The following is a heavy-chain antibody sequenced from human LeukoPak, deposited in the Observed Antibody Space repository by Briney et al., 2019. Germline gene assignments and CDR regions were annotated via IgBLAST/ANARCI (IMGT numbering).Heavy chain of an antibody. CDR3: AKVAKYYYGSETYYFFEH. CDR1: GFTFSSYE. Sequence: GGSLRLSCAASGFTFSSYEMNWVRQAPGKGLEWVANINQDGTEKYYVDSVKGRFTISRDNAKNSVYLQMNSLKVEDTAVYYCAKVAKYYYGSETYYFFEHWGQGTPVTASS. D-gene: IGHD3-10*01. J-gene: IGHJ4*02. V-gene: IGHV3-7*01. CDR2: INQDGTEK.